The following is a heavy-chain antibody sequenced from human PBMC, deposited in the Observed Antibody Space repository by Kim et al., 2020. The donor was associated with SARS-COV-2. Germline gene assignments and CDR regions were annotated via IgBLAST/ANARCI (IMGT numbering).Heavy chain of an antibody. V-gene: IGHV3-21*01. D-gene: IGHD3-9*01. CDR2: VSSSSSYI. J-gene: IGHJ3*02. CDR1: GLTFSSYS. Sequence: GGSLRLSCAASGLTFSSYSMNWVRQAPGKGLEWVSFVSSSSSYIYYADSVKGRFTISRDNAKNSLFLQMNSLRAEDTAVYYCARGFYYDILTGSDHDAFDIWGQGTMVTVSS. CDR3: ARGFYYDILTGSDHDAFDI.